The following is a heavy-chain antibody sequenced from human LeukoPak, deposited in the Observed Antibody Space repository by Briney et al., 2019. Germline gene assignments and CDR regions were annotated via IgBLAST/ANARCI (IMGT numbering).Heavy chain of an antibody. CDR3: ARRGAYGAFDY. Sequence: GESLKISCKGSGYTFTNYWISWVRQMPGKGLEWMGRIDPTDSYTNYSPSFQGHVSISADRSISTAYLQWSSLEASDTAIYYCARRGAYGAFDYWGQGTLVTVSS. CDR2: IDPTDSYT. D-gene: IGHD4-17*01. V-gene: IGHV5-10-1*01. CDR1: GYTFTNYW. J-gene: IGHJ4*02.